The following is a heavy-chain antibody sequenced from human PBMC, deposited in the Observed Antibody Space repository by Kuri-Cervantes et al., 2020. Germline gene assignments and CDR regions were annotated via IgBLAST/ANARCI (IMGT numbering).Heavy chain of an antibody. CDR1: GLIFSTYG. CDR3: ARDRRITAAADYYFDY. CDR2: ISFDGTKT. Sequence: GESLKISCAASGLIFSTYGMHWVRQAPGKGLEWVAVISFDGTKTDYADSVKGRFIISRDNSKNTLYLQMINLRAEDTAVYYCARDRRITAAADYYFDYWGQGTLVTVSS. V-gene: IGHV3-30*14. D-gene: IGHD6-13*01. J-gene: IGHJ4*02.